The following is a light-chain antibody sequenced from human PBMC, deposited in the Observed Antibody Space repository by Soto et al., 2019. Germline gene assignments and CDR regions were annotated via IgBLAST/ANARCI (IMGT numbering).Light chain of an antibody. CDR3: QSYDSSIYV. CDR1: SSNIGAGYD. Sequence: HSVLTQPPSGSGVPGQRVTISCTRSSSNIGAGYDVHWYQQLPGTAPKLLIYGNSNRPSGVPDRFSGSKSGTSASLAITGLQAEDEADYYCQSYDSSIYVFGTGTKVTVL. CDR2: GNS. V-gene: IGLV1-40*01. J-gene: IGLJ1*01.